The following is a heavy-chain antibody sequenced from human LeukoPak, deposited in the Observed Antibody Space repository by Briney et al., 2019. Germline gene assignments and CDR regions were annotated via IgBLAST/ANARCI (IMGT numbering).Heavy chain of an antibody. Sequence: SETLSLTCTVSGGSISSSSHYGGWIRQPPGKGLEWIGTIYYSGSTYYNPSLKSRVTISVDTSKNQFSLKLSSVTAADTAVYYCARDGSGWYGRTYYYMDVWGKGTTVTISS. V-gene: IGHV4-39*07. D-gene: IGHD6-19*01. CDR2: IYYSGST. CDR1: GGSISSSSHY. CDR3: ARDGSGWYGRTYYYMDV. J-gene: IGHJ6*03.